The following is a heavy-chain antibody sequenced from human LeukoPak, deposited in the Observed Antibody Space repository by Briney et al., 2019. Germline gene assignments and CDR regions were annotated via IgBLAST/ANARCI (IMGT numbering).Heavy chain of an antibody. Sequence: GRSLRLSCAASGFTFSSYGMHWVRQAPGKGLEWVAVIWYDGSNKYYADSVKGRFTISRDNSKNTLYLQMNSLRAEDTAVYYCARSRKDGYPLYYFDYWGQGTLVTVSS. CDR2: IWYDGSNK. CDR1: GFTFSSYG. CDR3: ARSRKDGYPLYYFDY. J-gene: IGHJ4*02. D-gene: IGHD5-24*01. V-gene: IGHV3-30*19.